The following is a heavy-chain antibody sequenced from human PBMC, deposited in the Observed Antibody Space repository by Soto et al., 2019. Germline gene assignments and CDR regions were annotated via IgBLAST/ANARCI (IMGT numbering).Heavy chain of an antibody. V-gene: IGHV5-51*01. J-gene: IGHJ6*02. Sequence: GESLKISCKGSGYSFTSYWIGWVRQMPGKGLEWMGIIYPGDSDTRYSPSFQGQVTISADKSISTAYLQWSSLKASDTAMYYCARVSRATTRYYYHYGMDFWGQGTSVIVSS. CDR3: ARVSRATTRYYYHYGMDF. CDR1: GYSFTSYW. CDR2: IYPGDSDT. D-gene: IGHD1-26*01.